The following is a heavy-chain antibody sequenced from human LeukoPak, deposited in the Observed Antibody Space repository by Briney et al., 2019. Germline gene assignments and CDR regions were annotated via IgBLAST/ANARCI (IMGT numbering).Heavy chain of an antibody. CDR3: ARYYDYVWGSWAGGDAFDI. V-gene: IGHV1-18*01. D-gene: IGHD3-16*01. Sequence: ASVKVSCKASGYTFTSYGISWVRQAPGQGLEWMGWISAYNGNTNYAQKLQGRVTMTTDTSTSTAYMELRSLRSDDTAVYYCARYYDYVWGSWAGGDAFDIWGQGTMVTVSS. CDR2: ISAYNGNT. CDR1: GYTFTSYG. J-gene: IGHJ3*02.